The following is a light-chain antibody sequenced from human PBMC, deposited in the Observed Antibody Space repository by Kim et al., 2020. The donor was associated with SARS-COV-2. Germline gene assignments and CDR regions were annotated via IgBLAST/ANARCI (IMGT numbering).Light chain of an antibody. Sequence: EIVMTQSPDTLSLSPGERATLSCRASQSLSSTYLAWYQQKPGQAPRLLIYGASTRATGVPSRFSGSGSGTDFTLTTYSLQPEDFAVYYCQQDYNFPLTFGGGTKVGIK. CDR2: GAS. CDR1: QSLSSTY. J-gene: IGKJ4*01. V-gene: IGKV3D-7*01. CDR3: QQDYNFPLT.